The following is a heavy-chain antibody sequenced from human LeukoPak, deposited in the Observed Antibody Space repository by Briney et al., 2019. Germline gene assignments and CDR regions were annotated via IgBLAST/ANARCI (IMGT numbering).Heavy chain of an antibody. D-gene: IGHD3-9*01. CDR2: MHYNERT. CDR1: GGSITTGSYY. Sequence: SENLSLTCTVTGGSITTGSYYWGWIRQPPGRGLEWIGSMHYNERTYSNPSLKSRVTISVDTSRNQFSLNLSSVTAADTAVFYCASTYSDILTPSYYFDFWGRGTLVTVSS. CDR3: ASTYSDILTPSYYFDF. J-gene: IGHJ4*02. V-gene: IGHV4-39*01.